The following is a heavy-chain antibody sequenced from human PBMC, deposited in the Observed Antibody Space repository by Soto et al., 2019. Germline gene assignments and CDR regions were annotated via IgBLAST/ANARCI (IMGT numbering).Heavy chain of an antibody. Sequence: QVQLVQSGAEVKKPGSSVKVSCKASGGTFSRYSITWVRQAPGHGLEWIGRIIPIFGIASYAQKFQGRVTITSDESTRTAYMALSSLRSDDTAVYYWAREDRARETGLVPAAIDGRDVWGQGTTVTVSS. D-gene: IGHD2-2*01. V-gene: IGHV1-69*08. J-gene: IGHJ6*02. CDR3: AREDRARETGLVPAAIDGRDV. CDR1: GGTFSRYS. CDR2: IIPIFGIA.